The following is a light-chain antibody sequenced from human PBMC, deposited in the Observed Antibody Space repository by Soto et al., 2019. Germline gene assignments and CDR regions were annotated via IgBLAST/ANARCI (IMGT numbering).Light chain of an antibody. Sequence: QSVLTQPASVSGSPGQSITISCSGTSSDVGGYKYVSWYQQDPVKAPKLIIYEVSNRPSGVSNRFSGSKSGNTASLTISGLQPEDEADYYCSSYTNINTLAFGGGTKLTVL. CDR2: EVS. J-gene: IGLJ2*01. CDR3: SSYTNINTLA. CDR1: SSDVGGYKY. V-gene: IGLV2-14*03.